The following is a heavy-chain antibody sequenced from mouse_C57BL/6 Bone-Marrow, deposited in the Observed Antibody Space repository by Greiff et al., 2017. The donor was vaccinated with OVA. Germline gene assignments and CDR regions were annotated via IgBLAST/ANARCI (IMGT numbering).Heavy chain of an antibody. Sequence: EVMLVESGGGLVKPGGSLKLSCAASGFTFSDYGMHWVRQAPEKGLEWVAYISSGSSTIYYADTVKGRFTISRDNAKNTLFLQMTSLRSEDTAMYYCAKERGYYYGSSPDYWGQGTTLTVSS. V-gene: IGHV5-17*01. CDR2: ISSGSSTI. CDR3: AKERGYYYGSSPDY. CDR1: GFTFSDYG. D-gene: IGHD1-1*01. J-gene: IGHJ2*01.